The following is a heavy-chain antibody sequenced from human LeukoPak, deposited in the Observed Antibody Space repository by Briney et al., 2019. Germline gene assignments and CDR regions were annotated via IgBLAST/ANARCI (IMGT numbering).Heavy chain of an antibody. CDR2: LYYTGTT. CDR3: ARSLTDYSNGWYFDS. Sequence: SETLSLTCTVSGGSISSSSYYWGWLRQPPGKGLEWIGSLYYTGTTYYNPSLKSRVTISVDTSKNQFSLNLTSVTAADTAVYYCARSLTDYSNGWYFDSWGQGTLVTVSS. D-gene: IGHD6-19*01. V-gene: IGHV4-39*01. CDR1: GGSISSSSYY. J-gene: IGHJ4*02.